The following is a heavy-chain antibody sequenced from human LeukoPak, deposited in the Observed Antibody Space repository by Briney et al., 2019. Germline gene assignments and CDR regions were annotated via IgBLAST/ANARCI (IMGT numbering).Heavy chain of an antibody. CDR2: IYYSGST. J-gene: IGHJ4*02. CDR3: AGRFLEWLLDY. V-gene: IGHV4-39*01. Sequence: SETLSLTCTVSGGSISSYYWSWIRQPPGKGLEWIGSIYYSGSTHYNPSLKSRVTISVDTSKNQFSLKLSSVTAADTAVYYCAGRFLEWLLDYWGQGTLVTVSS. CDR1: GGSISSYY. D-gene: IGHD3-3*01.